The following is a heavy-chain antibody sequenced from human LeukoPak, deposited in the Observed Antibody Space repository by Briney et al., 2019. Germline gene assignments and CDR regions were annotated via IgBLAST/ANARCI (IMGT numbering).Heavy chain of an antibody. V-gene: IGHV4-59*08. CDR3: ARRRAVPGFYYFDY. CDR2: IYYSGST. CDR1: GGSISSYY. D-gene: IGHD6-19*01. Sequence: ETLSLTCTVSGGSISSYYWTWLRQPPGKGLEWIGYIYYSGSTNYNPSLKSRVTISVDTSKNRFSLKLSSLTASDTAVYYCARRRAVPGFYYFDYWGQGTLVTVSS. J-gene: IGHJ4*02.